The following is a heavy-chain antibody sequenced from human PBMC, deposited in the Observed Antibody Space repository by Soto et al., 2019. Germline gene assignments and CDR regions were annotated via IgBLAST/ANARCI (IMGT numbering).Heavy chain of an antibody. CDR1: GGTFSSYA. V-gene: IGHV1-69*13. CDR2: IIPIFGTA. Sequence: GPPVKVSCKASGGTFSSYAISWVRQAPGQGLEWMGGIIPIFGTANYAQKFQGRVTITADESTSTAYMELSSLRSEDTAVYYCARLHADGYNTNWGQGTLVTVSS. D-gene: IGHD5-12*01. CDR3: ARLHADGYNTN. J-gene: IGHJ4*02.